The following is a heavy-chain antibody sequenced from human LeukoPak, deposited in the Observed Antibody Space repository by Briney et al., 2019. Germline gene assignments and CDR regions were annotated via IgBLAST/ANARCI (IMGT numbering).Heavy chain of an antibody. J-gene: IGHJ6*02. V-gene: IGHV5-10-1*01. CDR1: GYSFTSYW. Sequence: GESLKISCKGSGYSFTSYWISWVRQMPGKGLEWMGRIDPSDSYTNYSPSFQGHVTISADKSISTAYLQWSSLKASDTAMYYCARGSDYEYYYYGMDVWGQGTTVTVPS. CDR3: ARGSDYEYYYYGMDV. CDR2: IDPSDSYT. D-gene: IGHD3-22*01.